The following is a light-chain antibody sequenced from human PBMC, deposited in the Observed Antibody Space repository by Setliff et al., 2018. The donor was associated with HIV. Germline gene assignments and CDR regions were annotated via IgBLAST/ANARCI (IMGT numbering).Light chain of an antibody. V-gene: IGLV2-23*02. CDR3: CAYAGSSSSI. CDR2: DVN. Sequence: QSALAQPASVSGSPGQSITISCTGTSSDVGGYILVSWYQQHPGKAPKLILYDVNKWPSGVSNRFSGSKSGNTASLTISGLQADDEAHYYCCAYAGSSSSIFGGGTKVTVL. J-gene: IGLJ2*01. CDR1: SSDVGGYIL.